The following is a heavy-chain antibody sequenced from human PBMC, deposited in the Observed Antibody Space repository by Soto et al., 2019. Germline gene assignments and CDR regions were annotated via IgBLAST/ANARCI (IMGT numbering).Heavy chain of an antibody. D-gene: IGHD2-2*01. Sequence: SETLSLTCTVSGASISGYYWSWVRQPAGKGLEWVGRLYSDGTTNYSPSLKSRVTMSLDTSKDQFSLHLNSVTAADTAVYYCSSVGCSNRTCYTRGMDVWGQGTTVTVSS. CDR1: GASISGYY. J-gene: IGHJ6*02. V-gene: IGHV4-4*07. CDR3: SSVGCSNRTCYTRGMDV. CDR2: LYSDGTT.